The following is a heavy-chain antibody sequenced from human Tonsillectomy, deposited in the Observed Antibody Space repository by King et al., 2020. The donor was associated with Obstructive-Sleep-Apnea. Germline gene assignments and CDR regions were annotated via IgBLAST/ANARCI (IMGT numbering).Heavy chain of an antibody. CDR1: GFTFRDYY. J-gene: IGHJ4*02. CDR2: ISSSSSYT. D-gene: IGHD3-10*01. CDR3: AIGLDYYGSGSYGY. V-gene: IGHV3-11*06. Sequence: VQLVESGGGLVKPGGSLRLSSAASGFTFRDYYMSWIRQAAGKGLEWVSYISSSSSYTKYADSVKGRFTISRDNAKNSLYLQMNSLRAEDTAVYYCAIGLDYYGSGSYGYWGQGTLVTVSS.